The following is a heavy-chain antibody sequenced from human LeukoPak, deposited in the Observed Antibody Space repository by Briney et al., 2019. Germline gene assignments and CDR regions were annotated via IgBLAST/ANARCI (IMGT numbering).Heavy chain of an antibody. CDR1: GFTLSSYA. V-gene: IGHV3-23*01. J-gene: IGHJ6*04. Sequence: AAGSLRLSCSAPGFTLSSYAMRWVRQAAGKGLEWVSAISGSGGSTYYADSVKGRFTISRDNSKNTLYLQMNSLRAEDTAVYYCAKSDCSSTSCSYYYYYGMDVWGKGTTVTVSS. D-gene: IGHD2-2*01. CDR3: AKSDCSSTSCSYYYYYGMDV. CDR2: ISGSGGST.